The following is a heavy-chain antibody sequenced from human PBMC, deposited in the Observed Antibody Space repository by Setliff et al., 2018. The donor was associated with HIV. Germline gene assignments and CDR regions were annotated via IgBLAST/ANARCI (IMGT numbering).Heavy chain of an antibody. CDR1: GSGYSTFD. CDR2: VSPDGYEK. V-gene: IGHV3-33*06. J-gene: IGHJ3*01. D-gene: IGHD1-26*01. CDR3: AKPTSGTYPRAFDL. Sequence: GGSLRLSCAAFGSGYSTFDMDWVRQTPTKGLEWVADVSPDGYEKRYADFVKGRFTVSRDNSKNILFPQMDGLGVEDTGIYYCAKPTSGTYPRAFDLWGRGTVVTVSS.